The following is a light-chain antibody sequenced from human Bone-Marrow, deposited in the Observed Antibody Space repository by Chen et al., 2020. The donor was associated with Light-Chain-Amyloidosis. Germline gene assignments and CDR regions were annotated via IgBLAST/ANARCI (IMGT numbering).Light chain of an antibody. CDR3: QQAHNFPPT. J-gene: IGKJ1*01. V-gene: IGKV1-12*01. CDR1: QDINFW. CDR2: AAS. Sequence: DIQMTLSPSSVSVPVGDRVTITCRASQDINFWLAWYQQKPGRAPKLLIQAASTLQSGVPSRVSGSGSGTHFTLTISSLQPEDFAAYYCQQAHNFPPTFGQGIKVEIK.